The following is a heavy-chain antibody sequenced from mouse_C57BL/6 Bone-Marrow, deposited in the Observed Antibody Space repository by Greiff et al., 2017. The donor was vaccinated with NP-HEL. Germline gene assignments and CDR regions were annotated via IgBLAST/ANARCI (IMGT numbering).Heavy chain of an antibody. CDR1: GFTFSDYY. J-gene: IGHJ4*01. CDR2: ISNGGGST. V-gene: IGHV5-12*01. D-gene: IGHD1-1*01. CDR3: ARQGTVVAMDY. Sequence: EVQLVESGGGLVQPGGSLKLSCAASGFTFSDYYMYWVRQTPEKRLEWVAYISNGGGSTYYPDTVKGRFTISRDNAKNTLYLQMSRLKSEDTAMYYCARQGTVVAMDYWGQGTSVTVSS.